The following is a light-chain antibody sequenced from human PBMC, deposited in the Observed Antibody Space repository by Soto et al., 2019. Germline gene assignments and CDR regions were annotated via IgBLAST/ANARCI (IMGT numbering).Light chain of an antibody. Sequence: EVVLTQSPVTLSLSPGEIAKLSCRASQSFRGLLAWYQQKPGQAPRLLIYDAYNRATGIPPRFSGSGSGTDFTLTISSLEPEDSAVYYCQQRHMWPITFGQGTKLEIK. CDR3: QQRHMWPIT. CDR1: QSFRGL. V-gene: IGKV3-11*01. CDR2: DAY. J-gene: IGKJ2*01.